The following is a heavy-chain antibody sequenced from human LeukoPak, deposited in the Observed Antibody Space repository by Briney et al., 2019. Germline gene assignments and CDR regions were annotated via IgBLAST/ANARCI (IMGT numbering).Heavy chain of an antibody. J-gene: IGHJ4*02. CDR2: IIPIFGTA. CDR3: ARGPELERFDY. D-gene: IGHD1-1*01. V-gene: IGHV1-69*05. CDR1: GGTLSSYP. Sequence: SVKVSCKASGGTLSSYPISWVRQAPGQGLEWIGGIIPIFGTANYAQKFQGRVTITTDESTSTAYMELSSLRSEDTAVYYCARGPELERFDYWGQGTLVTVSS.